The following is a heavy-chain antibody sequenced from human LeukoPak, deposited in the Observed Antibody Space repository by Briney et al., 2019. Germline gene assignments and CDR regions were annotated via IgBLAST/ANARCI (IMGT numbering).Heavy chain of an antibody. D-gene: IGHD2-2*01. J-gene: IGHJ5*02. CDR3: AIHIVVVPAAKKKNWFDP. CDR2: INHSGST. CDR1: GGSFSGYY. Sequence: SETLSLTCAVYGGSFSGYYWCWIRQPPGKGLEWIGEINHSGSTNYNPSLKSRVTISVDTSKNQFSLKLSSVTAADTAVYYCAIHIVVVPAAKKKNWFDPWGQGTLVTVSS. V-gene: IGHV4-34*01.